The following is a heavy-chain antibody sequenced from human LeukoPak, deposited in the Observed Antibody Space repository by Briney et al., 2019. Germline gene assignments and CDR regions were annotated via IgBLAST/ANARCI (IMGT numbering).Heavy chain of an antibody. CDR3: VRGGESTWS. CDR2: INNDGSGT. V-gene: IGHV3-74*01. J-gene: IGHJ5*02. D-gene: IGHD2-15*01. Sequence: GGSLRLSCAASGFTFSSYWMHWVRQAPGKGPVWVSRINNDGSGTTYADSVKGRFTISRDDAKNTLYLQVNSLRAEDTAVYYCVRGGESTWSWGQGTLVTVSS. CDR1: GFTFSSYW.